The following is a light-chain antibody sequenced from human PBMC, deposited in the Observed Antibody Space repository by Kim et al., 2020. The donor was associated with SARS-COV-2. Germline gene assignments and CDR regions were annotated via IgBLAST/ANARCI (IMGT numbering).Light chain of an antibody. CDR3: QQYGSSPIT. Sequence: SPGERAALSCKASQSVISTYLGWYQQQPGQAPSLLIYGAYNRAPGIPDRFIGSGSGTDFTLIISRLEPEDFAVYYCQQYGSSPITFGQGTRLEIK. CDR2: GAY. V-gene: IGKV3-20*01. J-gene: IGKJ5*01. CDR1: QSVISTY.